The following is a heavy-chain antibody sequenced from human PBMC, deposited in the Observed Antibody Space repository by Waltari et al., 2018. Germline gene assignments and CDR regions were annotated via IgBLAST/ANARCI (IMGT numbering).Heavy chain of an antibody. D-gene: IGHD4-17*01. Sequence: QVQLVQSGAEVKKPGSSVKVSCKASGGTFSSYTLRWVRQAPGQGLEWMGRIIPILGIANYAQKFQGRVTITADKSTSTAYMELSSLRSEDTAVYYCARDLGESGDQPRWGQGTLVTVSS. CDR1: GGTFSSYT. CDR2: IIPILGIA. J-gene: IGHJ4*02. CDR3: ARDLGESGDQPR. V-gene: IGHV1-69*08.